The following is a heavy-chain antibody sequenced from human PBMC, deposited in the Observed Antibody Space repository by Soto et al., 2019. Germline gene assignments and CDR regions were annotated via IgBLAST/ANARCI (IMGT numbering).Heavy chain of an antibody. CDR2: IYSGGGT. CDR1: GFTVSSNY. D-gene: IGHD6-19*01. V-gene: IGHV3-53*04. J-gene: IGHJ4*02. CDR3: ARDRYNSGWYSSDF. Sequence: EVQLVESGGGLVQPGGSLRLSCAASGFTVSSNYMSWVRQAPGKGLEWVSVIYSGGGTYYADSVKGRFTISRLNSENTLYLQMNSLRAEDTAVYYCARDRYNSGWYSSDFWGQEPLVTVSS.